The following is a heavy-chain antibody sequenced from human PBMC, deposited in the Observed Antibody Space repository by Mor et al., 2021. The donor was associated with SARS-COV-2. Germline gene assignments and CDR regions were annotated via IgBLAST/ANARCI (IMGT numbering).Heavy chain of an antibody. D-gene: IGHD6-6*01. CDR1: YW. J-gene: IGHJ5*02. CDR2: IYHNGGT. V-gene: IGHV4-4*02. CDR3: ARAHSTSSRWFDP. Sequence: YWWSWVRQSPGKGLEWMGEIYHNGGTNYNPSLKSRLTISVDKSKNQFSLKLTSVTAADTAVYYCARAHSTSSRWFDPWGQGTL.